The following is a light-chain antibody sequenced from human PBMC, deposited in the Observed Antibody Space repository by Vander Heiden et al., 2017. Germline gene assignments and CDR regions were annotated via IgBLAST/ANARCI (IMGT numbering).Light chain of an antibody. J-gene: IGKJ1*01. CDR1: HSIANL. V-gene: IGKV1-39*01. CDR3: HHSYSTPRT. Sequence: DIQMTQYPSSLSASVGDRLTCPCRARHSIANLLNWYQQKPAKAPKLLIYAASSLQSGVPSRFSGSGFGTHFTLTTSSLQPEDFATYYRHHSYSTPRTFGQGTKVEI. CDR2: AAS.